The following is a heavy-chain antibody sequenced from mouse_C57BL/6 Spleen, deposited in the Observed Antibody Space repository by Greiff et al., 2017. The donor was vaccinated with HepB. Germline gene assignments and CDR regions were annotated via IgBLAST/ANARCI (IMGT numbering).Heavy chain of an antibody. Sequence: VQLQQPGAELVRPGSSVKLSCKASGYTFTSYWMDWVKQRPGQGLEWIGNIYPSDSETHYNQKFKDKATLTVYKSSSTAYMQLSSMTSEDSAVYYCARDYYVSNYGYFDVVGTGTTVTVSS. J-gene: IGHJ1*03. V-gene: IGHV1-61*01. CDR1: GYTFTSYW. CDR2: IYPSDSET. CDR3: ARDYYVSNYGYFDV. D-gene: IGHD1-1*01.